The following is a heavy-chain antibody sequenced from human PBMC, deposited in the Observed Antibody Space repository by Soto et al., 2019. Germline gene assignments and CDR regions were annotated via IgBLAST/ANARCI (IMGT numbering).Heavy chain of an antibody. Sequence: QVQLQQWGAGLLKPSETLSLTCAVYGGSFSGYYWSWIRQPPGKGLEWIGEINHSGSTNYNPSLKSRITTSVDTSKNQFSLKLSSVTAADTAVYYCARHRRYYYGSGSYSPWGQGTLVTVSS. J-gene: IGHJ5*02. CDR1: GGSFSGYY. CDR2: INHSGST. V-gene: IGHV4-34*01. D-gene: IGHD3-10*01. CDR3: ARHRRYYYGSGSYSP.